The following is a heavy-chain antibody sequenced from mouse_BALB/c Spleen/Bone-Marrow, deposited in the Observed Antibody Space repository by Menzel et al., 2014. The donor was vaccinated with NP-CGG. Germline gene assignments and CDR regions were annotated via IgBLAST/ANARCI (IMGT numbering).Heavy chain of an antibody. CDR3: ARYNEHYAMDH. CDR2: IDPANGNS. V-gene: IGHV14-3*02. Sequence: VQLQQSGAELVKPGASVKLSCTASGFNIKDTYMHWVKQRPEQGLEWIGRIDPANGNSKYDPKFQGKATITEGTKNNTAYLHLSSLTSEDTAVYYCARYNEHYAMDHWGQGTSVTVSS. J-gene: IGHJ4*01. CDR1: GFNIKDTY.